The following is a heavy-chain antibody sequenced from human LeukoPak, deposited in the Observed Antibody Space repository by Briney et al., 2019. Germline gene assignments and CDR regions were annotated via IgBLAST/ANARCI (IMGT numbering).Heavy chain of an antibody. CDR3: ATLPFWSGYYYYGMDV. V-gene: IGHV4-30-4*01. CDR2: IYYSGST. D-gene: IGHD3-3*01. Sequence: SETLSLTCTVSGGSISSGDYYWSWIRQPPGKSLEWIGYIYYSGSTYHNPSLKSRVTISVDTSKNQFSLKLSSVTAADTAVYYCATLPFWSGYYYYGMDVWGQGTTVTVSS. J-gene: IGHJ6*02. CDR1: GGSISSGDYY.